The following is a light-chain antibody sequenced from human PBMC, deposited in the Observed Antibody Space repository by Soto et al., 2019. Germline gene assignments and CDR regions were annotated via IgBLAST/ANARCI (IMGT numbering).Light chain of an antibody. CDR2: EAS. CDR3: QQSYSSLVYN. CDR1: QSLLHSDGKTY. J-gene: IGKJ2*01. V-gene: IGKV2D-29*02. Sequence: DIVMTQTPLSLSVTPGQPASISCTSSQSLLHSDGKTYLYWYLQKPGQSPQLLIYEASTMQGGVPSRFSGSGSGTDFTLTISSLQPEDSATYYCQQSYSSLVYNFGPGTKV.